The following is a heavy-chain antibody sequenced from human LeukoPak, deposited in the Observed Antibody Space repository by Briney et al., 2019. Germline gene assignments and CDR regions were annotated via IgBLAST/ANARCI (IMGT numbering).Heavy chain of an antibody. V-gene: IGHV4-39*07. J-gene: IGHJ4*02. Sequence: SETLSLTCTVSGDSISSSTYFWGWLRQPPGKGLEWIGSIYHSGSTNYNPSLKSRVTISVDKSKNQFSLKLSSVTAADTAVYYCASRRGVATTKTFDYWGQGTLVTVSS. CDR1: GDSISSSTYF. D-gene: IGHD5-12*01. CDR2: IYHSGST. CDR3: ASRRGVATTKTFDY.